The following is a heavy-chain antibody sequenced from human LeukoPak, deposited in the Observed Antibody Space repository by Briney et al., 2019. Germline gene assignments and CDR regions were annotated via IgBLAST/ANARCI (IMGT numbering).Heavy chain of an antibody. V-gene: IGHV4-34*01. CDR2: INHSGST. D-gene: IGHD2-2*01. CDR1: GGSFSGYY. J-gene: IGHJ6*02. Sequence: SETLSLTCAVYGGSFSGYYWSWIRQPPGKGLEWIGEINHSGSTNYNPSLKSRVTISADTSKNQFSLKLSSVTAADTAVYYCARLYIVVVPAAMASHYYYGMDVWGQGTTVTVSS. CDR3: ARLYIVVVPAAMASHYYYGMDV.